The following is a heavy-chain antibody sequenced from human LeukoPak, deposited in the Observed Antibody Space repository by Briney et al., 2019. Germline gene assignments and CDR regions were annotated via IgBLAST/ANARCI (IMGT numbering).Heavy chain of an antibody. D-gene: IGHD6-6*01. CDR3: AKDRSGTTAARVYDY. J-gene: IGHJ4*02. CDR2: ISGTSGRT. Sequence: GGSLRLPCAASGFIFNHYAMSWVRQAPGKGLQWVSSISGTSGRTEYADSVKGRFTISRDNSKNMVYLQMNSLRAEDTAVYYCAKDRSGTTAARVYDYWGQGTLVTVSS. V-gene: IGHV3-23*01. CDR1: GFIFNHYA.